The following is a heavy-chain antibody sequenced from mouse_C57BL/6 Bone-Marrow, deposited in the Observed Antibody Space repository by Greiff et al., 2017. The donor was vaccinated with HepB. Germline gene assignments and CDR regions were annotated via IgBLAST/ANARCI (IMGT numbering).Heavy chain of an antibody. J-gene: IGHJ3*01. D-gene: IGHD2-5*01. CDR2: IWSGGST. CDR3: ARKCYSNYVWFAY. CDR1: GFSLTSYG. Sequence: QVQLQQSEPGLVQPSQSLSITCTVSGFSLTSYGVHWVRQSPGKGLEWLGVIWSGGSTDYNAAFISRLSISKDNSKSQVFFKMNSLQADDTAIYYCARKCYSNYVWFAYWGQGTLVTVSA. V-gene: IGHV2-2*01.